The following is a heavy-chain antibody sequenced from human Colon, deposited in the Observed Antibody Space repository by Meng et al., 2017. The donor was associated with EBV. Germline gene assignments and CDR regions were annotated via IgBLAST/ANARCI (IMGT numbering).Heavy chain of an antibody. V-gene: IGHV3-53*01. CDR1: GFTVSSNY. CDR2: IYGGGGT. D-gene: IGHD4-17*01. CDR3: ARYGDYAPKD. J-gene: IGHJ4*02. Sequence: VEPGESEVGLTQPGASLSLSCAASGFTVSSNYMTWVRQAPGKGLEWVLVIYGGGGTYLADSVKGRFTISRDNSKNTLYLQMNSLRAEDTAVYYCARYGDYAPKDWGQGTLVTVSS.